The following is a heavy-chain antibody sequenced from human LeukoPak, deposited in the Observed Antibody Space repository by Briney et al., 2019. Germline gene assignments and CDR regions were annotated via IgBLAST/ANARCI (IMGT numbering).Heavy chain of an antibody. CDR2: ISSSSSYT. CDR3: ARGKVGAIRNAFDI. V-gene: IGHV3-11*05. D-gene: IGHD1-26*01. J-gene: IGHJ3*02. Sequence: EGSLRLSCAASGFTFSDYYMSWIRQAPGKGLEWVSYISSSSSYTNYADSVKGRFTISRDNAKNSLYLQMNSLRAEDTAVYYCARGKVGAIRNAFDIWGQGTMVTVSS. CDR1: GFTFSDYY.